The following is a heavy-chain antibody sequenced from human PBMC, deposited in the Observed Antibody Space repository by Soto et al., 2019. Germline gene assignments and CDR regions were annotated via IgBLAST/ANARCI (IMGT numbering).Heavy chain of an antibody. CDR2: TYYRSKWYN. D-gene: IGHD6-19*01. CDR3: ARRASGGRLDY. CDR1: GDSVSSDNSA. V-gene: IGHV6-1*01. J-gene: IGHJ4*02. Sequence: KQSPTLSLTCVISGDSVSSDNSAWHWIRQSPSRGLEWLGRTYYRSKWYNDYAVSVKSRISINPDTSKNQFSLQLNSVTPEDTAVYYCARRASGGRLDYWGQGTLVTVSS.